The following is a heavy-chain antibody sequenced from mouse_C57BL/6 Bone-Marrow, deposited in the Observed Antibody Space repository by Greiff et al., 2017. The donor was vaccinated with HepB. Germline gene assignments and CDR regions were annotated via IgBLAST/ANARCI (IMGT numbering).Heavy chain of an antibody. J-gene: IGHJ1*03. Sequence: EVKLVESGGGLVKPGGSLKLSCAASGFTFSDYGMHWVRQAPEKGLEWVAYISSGSSTIYYADTVKGRCTISRDNAKNTLFLQMTSLRSEDTAMYYCARESVLRRYFDVWGTGTTVTVSS. V-gene: IGHV5-17*01. D-gene: IGHD1-1*01. CDR1: GFTFSDYG. CDR3: ARESVLRRYFDV. CDR2: ISSGSSTI.